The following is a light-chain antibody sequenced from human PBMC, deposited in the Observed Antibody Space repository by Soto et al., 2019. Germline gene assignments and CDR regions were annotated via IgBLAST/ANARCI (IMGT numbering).Light chain of an antibody. CDR2: DAS. J-gene: IGKJ5*01. Sequence: DIQMTQSPSTLSASVGDRVTVTCRASQTIGSWLAWYQQKPGRAPTLLIYDASNLEAGVPSRFRGSGSGTDFTFTISRLQPEDIATYYCQQYENLPTFGQGTRLEIK. CDR1: QTIGSW. V-gene: IGKV1-33*01. CDR3: QQYENLPT.